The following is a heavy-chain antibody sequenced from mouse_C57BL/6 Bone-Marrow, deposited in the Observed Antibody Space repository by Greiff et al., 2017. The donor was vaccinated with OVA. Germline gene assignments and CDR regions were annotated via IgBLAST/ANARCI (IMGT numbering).Heavy chain of an antibody. CDR3: ARHYYGSRGNYAMDY. CDR1: GYTFTSYW. Sequence: QVQLQQSGAELVKPGASVKLSCKASGYTFTSYWMHWVKQRPGQGLEWIGMIHPNSGSTNYNEKFKSKATLTVDKSSSTAYMQLSSLTSEDSAVYYCARHYYGSRGNYAMDYWGQGTSVTVSS. CDR2: IHPNSGST. V-gene: IGHV1-64*01. J-gene: IGHJ4*01. D-gene: IGHD1-1*01.